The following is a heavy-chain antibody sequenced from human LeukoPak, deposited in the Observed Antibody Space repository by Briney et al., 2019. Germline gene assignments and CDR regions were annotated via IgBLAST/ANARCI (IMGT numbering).Heavy chain of an antibody. D-gene: IGHD2-15*01. CDR1: GYSFNTYW. CDR2: VYPGDSDA. Sequence: GEPLKISCKASGYSFNTYWIAWVRQMPGKGLEWMGIVYPGDSDARYSPSFQGQVTISADKSISTAYLQWSSLKASDTAMYYCARHAMARYYYYYMDVWGEGTTVTVSS. CDR3: ARHAMARYYYYYMDV. J-gene: IGHJ6*03. V-gene: IGHV5-51*01.